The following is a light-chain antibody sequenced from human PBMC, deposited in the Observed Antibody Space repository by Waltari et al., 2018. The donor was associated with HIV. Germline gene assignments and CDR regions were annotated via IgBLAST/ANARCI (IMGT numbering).Light chain of an antibody. J-gene: IGLJ3*02. CDR1: SSNIGSNT. CDR2: SNN. CDR3: AAWDDSLNGWV. V-gene: IGLV1-44*01. Sequence: QPVLTQPPSASGTPGQRATISCSGSSSNIGSNTVNWYQQLPGTAPKLLIYSNNQRPSGVPDRFSGSKSGTSASLAISGLQSEDEADYYCAAWDDSLNGWVFGGGTKLTVL.